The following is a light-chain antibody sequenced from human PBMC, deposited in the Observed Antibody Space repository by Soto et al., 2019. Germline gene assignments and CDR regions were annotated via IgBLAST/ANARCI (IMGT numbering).Light chain of an antibody. CDR2: AAS. J-gene: IGKJ4*01. CDR1: QNIGTH. CDR3: QPSHSAPLS. V-gene: IGKV1-39*01. Sequence: DVQMTQSPSSLSASVGDRVTISCRSSQNIGTHLNWYQHKPGRAPKLLIYAASTLQSEVPSRFSGGGAGTAFTLTISGLLPEDFPTYSCQPSHSAPLSFGGGTKVEIK.